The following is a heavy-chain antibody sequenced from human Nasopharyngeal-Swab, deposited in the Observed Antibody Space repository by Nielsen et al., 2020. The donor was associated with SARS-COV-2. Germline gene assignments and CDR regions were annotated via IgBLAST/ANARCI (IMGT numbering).Heavy chain of an antibody. J-gene: IGHJ4*02. CDR1: GYTFTSYA. Sequence: ASVKVSCKAPGYTFTSYAMNWVRQAPGQGLEWMGWINTNTGNPTYAQGFTGRFVFSLDTSVSTAYLQISSLKAEDTAVYYCSTPLGYSSSWYWVFDYWGQGTLVTVSS. CDR3: STPLGYSSSWYWVFDY. V-gene: IGHV7-4-1*02. D-gene: IGHD6-13*01. CDR2: INTNTGNP.